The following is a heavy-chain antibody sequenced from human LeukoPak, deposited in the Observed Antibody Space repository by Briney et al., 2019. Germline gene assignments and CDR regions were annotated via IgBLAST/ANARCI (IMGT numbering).Heavy chain of an antibody. D-gene: IGHD4/OR15-4a*01. CDR3: ARGRWGATYSLDY. CDR2: INPSGGST. V-gene: IGHV1-46*01. CDR1: GGTFSSYA. J-gene: IGHJ4*02. Sequence: SVKVSCKASGGTFSSYAISWVRQAPGQGLEWMGMINPSGGSTSYPQKFQGRFTMTRDTSTSTVQMELSRLRSEDTAVYYCARGRWGATYSLDYWGQGTLVTVSS.